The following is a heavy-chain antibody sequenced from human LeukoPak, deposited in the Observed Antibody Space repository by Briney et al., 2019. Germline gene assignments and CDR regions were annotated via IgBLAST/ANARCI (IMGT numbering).Heavy chain of an antibody. CDR2: ITASGGDT. D-gene: IGHD3-10*01. J-gene: IGHJ4*02. CDR3: AKNYGSGSYYSPDY. Sequence: GGSLRLSCAASGFTFSSYPMSWVRQAPGKGLNWVSTITASGGDTYYADPVKGRFTISRDNSKNTLYLQMNSLRAEDTAIYYCAKNYGSGSYYSPDYWGQGTLVTVSS. CDR1: GFTFSSYP. V-gene: IGHV3-23*01.